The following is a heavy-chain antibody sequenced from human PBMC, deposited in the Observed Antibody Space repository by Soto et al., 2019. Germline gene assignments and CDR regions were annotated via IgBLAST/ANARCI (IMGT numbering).Heavy chain of an antibody. D-gene: IGHD5-12*01. CDR2: IIPILGIA. Sequence: SVNLSCKASAATFSSYTISWVRQAPGQGLEWMGRIIPILGIANYAQKFQGRVTITADKSTSTAYMELSSLRSEDTAVHSCARDIVATISGYYFDYWGQ. CDR1: AATFSSYT. J-gene: IGHJ4*01. CDR3: ARDIVATISGYYFDY. V-gene: IGHV1-69*04.